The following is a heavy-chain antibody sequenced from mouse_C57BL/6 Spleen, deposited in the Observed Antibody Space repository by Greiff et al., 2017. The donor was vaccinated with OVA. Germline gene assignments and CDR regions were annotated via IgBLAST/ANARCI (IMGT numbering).Heavy chain of an antibody. CDR2: INPSNGGT. V-gene: IGHV1-53*01. Sequence: QVQLQQPGTELVKPGASVKLSCKASGYTFTSYWMHWVKQRPGQGLEWIGNINPSNGGTNYNEKFKSKATLTVDKSSSTAYMQLSSLTSEDAAVYYGAREKVLGRKDYWGQGTSVTVAS. CDR1: GYTFTSYW. CDR3: AREKVLGRKDY. J-gene: IGHJ4*01. D-gene: IGHD4-1*01.